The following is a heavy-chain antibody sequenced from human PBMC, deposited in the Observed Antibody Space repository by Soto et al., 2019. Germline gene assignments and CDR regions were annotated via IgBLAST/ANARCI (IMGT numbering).Heavy chain of an antibody. CDR3: ARDKVGGAYLQYYGMDV. Sequence: GGSLRLSCAASGFTFSSYSMNWVRQAPGKGLEWVSYISSSSSTIYYADSVKGRFTISRDNAKNSLYLQMNSLRDEDTAVYYCARDKVGGAYLQYYGMDVWGQGTTVTVSS. CDR1: GFTFSSYS. CDR2: ISSSSSTI. J-gene: IGHJ6*02. D-gene: IGHD1-26*01. V-gene: IGHV3-48*02.